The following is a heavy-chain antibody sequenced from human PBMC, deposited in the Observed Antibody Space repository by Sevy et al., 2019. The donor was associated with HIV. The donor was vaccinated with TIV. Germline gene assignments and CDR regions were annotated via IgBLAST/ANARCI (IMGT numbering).Heavy chain of an antibody. CDR2: ISYDGSNK. CDR1: GFTFSSYG. Sequence: GGSLRLSCAASGFTFSSYGMHWVRQAPGKGLEWVAVISYDGSNKYYADSVKGRFTISRDNSKNTLYLQMNSLRAEDTAEYYCATRYCSSTSCYEEVDYWGQGTLVTVSS. V-gene: IGHV3-30*03. D-gene: IGHD2-2*01. J-gene: IGHJ4*02. CDR3: ATRYCSSTSCYEEVDY.